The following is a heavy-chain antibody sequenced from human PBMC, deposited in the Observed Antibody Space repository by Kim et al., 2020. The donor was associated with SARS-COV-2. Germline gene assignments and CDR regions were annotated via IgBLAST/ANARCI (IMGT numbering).Heavy chain of an antibody. V-gene: IGHV3-30*07. D-gene: IGHD6-19*01. CDR3: ARPSGYSSGWSLDFFDY. J-gene: IGHJ4*02. Sequence: VKGRFTISRDNSKNTLYLQMNSLRAEDTAVYYCARPSGYSSGWSLDFFDYWGQGTLVTVSS.